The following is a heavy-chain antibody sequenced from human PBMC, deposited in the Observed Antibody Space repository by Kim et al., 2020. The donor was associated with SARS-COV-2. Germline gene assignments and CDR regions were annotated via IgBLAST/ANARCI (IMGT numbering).Heavy chain of an antibody. CDR3: ARAQQLVLFDP. CDR2: IYHSGST. V-gene: IGHV4-38-2*02. Sequence: SETLSLTCTVSGYSISSGYYWGWIRQPPGKGLEWIGSIYHSGSTYYNPSLKSRVTISVDTSKNQFSLKLSSVTAADTAVYYCARAQQLVLFDPWGQGTLVTVSS. D-gene: IGHD6-13*01. CDR1: GYSISSGYY. J-gene: IGHJ5*02.